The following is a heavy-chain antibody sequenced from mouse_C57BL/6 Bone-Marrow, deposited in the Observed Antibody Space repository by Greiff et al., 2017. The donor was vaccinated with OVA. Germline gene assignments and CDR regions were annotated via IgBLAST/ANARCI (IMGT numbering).Heavy chain of an antibody. Sequence: EVQLKESGPELVKPGASVKISCKASGYSFTGYYMNWVKQSPEKSLEWIGEINPSTGGTTYNQKFKAKATLTVDKSSSTAYMQLKSLTSEDSAVYYCAREGAYYSIYYAMDYWGQGTSVTVSS. CDR3: AREGAYYSIYYAMDY. D-gene: IGHD2-5*01. CDR2: INPSTGGT. V-gene: IGHV1-42*01. J-gene: IGHJ4*01. CDR1: GYSFTGYY.